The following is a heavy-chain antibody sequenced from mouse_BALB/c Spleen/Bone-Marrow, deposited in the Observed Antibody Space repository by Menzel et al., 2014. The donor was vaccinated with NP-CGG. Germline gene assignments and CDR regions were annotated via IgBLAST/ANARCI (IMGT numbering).Heavy chain of an antibody. CDR2: ISDGGSYT. CDR1: GFTFSDYY. CDR3: ARVVTTATPYWHFDV. Sequence: DVQLQESGGGLVKPGGSLKLSCAASGFTFSDYYMYWVRQTPEKRLEWVATISDGGSYTYYPDSVKGRFTISRDNAKNNLYLQMSSLKSEDTAMYYCARVVTTATPYWHFDVWGAGTTVTVSS. J-gene: IGHJ1*01. V-gene: IGHV5-4*02. D-gene: IGHD1-2*01.